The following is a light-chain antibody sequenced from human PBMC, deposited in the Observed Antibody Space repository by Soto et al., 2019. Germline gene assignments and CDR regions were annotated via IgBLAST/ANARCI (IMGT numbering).Light chain of an antibody. CDR3: AAWDSLNGVV. CDR2: SNN. J-gene: IGLJ2*01. V-gene: IGLV1-44*01. Sequence: QSVLTQPPSASGTPGQRVTISCSGSSSNIGSNTVNWYQQLPGTAPKLLIYSNNQRPSGVPDRFSGSKSGTSASLAISGLQSEDEADYYCAAWDSLNGVVFGGGTQLTVL. CDR1: SSNIGSNT.